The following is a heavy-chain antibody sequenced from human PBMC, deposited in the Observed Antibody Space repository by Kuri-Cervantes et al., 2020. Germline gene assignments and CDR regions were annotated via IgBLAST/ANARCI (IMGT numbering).Heavy chain of an antibody. V-gene: IGHV3-30*03. CDR3: ATGFEP. Sequence: GESLKISCAASGFTFSSYGMHWVRQAPGKGLEWVAVISYDGSNKYYADSVKGRFTISRDNSKNTLYLQMNSLRAEDTAVYYCATGFEPWGQGTLVTVSS. CDR1: GFTFSSYG. J-gene: IGHJ5*02. CDR2: ISYDGSNK.